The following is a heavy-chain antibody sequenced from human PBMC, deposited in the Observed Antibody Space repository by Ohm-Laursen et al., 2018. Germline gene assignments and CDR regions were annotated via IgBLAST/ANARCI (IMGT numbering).Heavy chain of an antibody. CDR2: ISAYSGNT. CDR3: ARDAGSGYDLGDY. CDR1: GYTFATYG. V-gene: IGHV1-18*01. D-gene: IGHD5-12*01. J-gene: IGHJ4*02. Sequence: ASVKVSCKASGYTFATYGISWVRQAPGQGFEWMGWISAYSGNTNYAQKLQGRVTMTRDTSMSTVYMELSSLRSEDTAVYYCARDAGSGYDLGDYWGQGTLVTVSS.